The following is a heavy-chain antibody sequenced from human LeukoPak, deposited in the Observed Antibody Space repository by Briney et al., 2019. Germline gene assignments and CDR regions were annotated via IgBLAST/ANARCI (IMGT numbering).Heavy chain of an antibody. Sequence: PSETLSLTCSVSGGPINADYWNWIRQPPGKGLEWIGYVYHTGPTNYNPSLKSRLTISIDKSKKLFSLKLISVTAADTAIYYCARVGGKTTINNAAFEIWGQGTMVTVSS. CDR3: ARVGGKTTINNAAFEI. J-gene: IGHJ3*02. V-gene: IGHV4-59*01. CDR2: VYHTGPT. D-gene: IGHD3-10*01. CDR1: GGPINADY.